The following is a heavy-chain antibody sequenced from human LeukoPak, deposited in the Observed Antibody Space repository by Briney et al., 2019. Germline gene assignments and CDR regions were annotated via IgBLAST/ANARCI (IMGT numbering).Heavy chain of an antibody. D-gene: IGHD2-2*02. Sequence: GESLKISCKGSGYSFTSYWIGWVRQMPGKGLELMGIINPLDSETRYSPPFQGQVTISVDKSISTAYLQWNSLKASDTAMYYCARQGCTTTSCHTIDYWGQGALVTVSS. CDR2: INPLDSET. CDR1: GYSFTSYW. V-gene: IGHV5-51*01. CDR3: ARQGCTTTSCHTIDY. J-gene: IGHJ4*02.